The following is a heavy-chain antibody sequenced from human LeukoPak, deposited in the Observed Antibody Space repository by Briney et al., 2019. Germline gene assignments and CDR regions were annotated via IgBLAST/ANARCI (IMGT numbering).Heavy chain of an antibody. CDR2: IYTGGST. J-gene: IGHJ3*02. CDR1: GFTVSSNY. V-gene: IGHV3-66*04. CDR3: ARHVGSPGGSYDDAFDI. Sequence: PGGSLRLSCAASGFTVSSNYMSWVRQAQGKGLEWVSAIYTGGSTYYAGSVKGRFTISRDNSKNMLYLQMNSLRAEDTAVYYCARHVGSPGGSYDDAFDIWGQGTMVTVSS. D-gene: IGHD1-26*01.